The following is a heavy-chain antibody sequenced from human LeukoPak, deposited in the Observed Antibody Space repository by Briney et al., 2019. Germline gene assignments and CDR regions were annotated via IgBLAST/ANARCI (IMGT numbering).Heavy chain of an antibody. J-gene: IGHJ4*02. D-gene: IGHD1-26*01. CDR2: IYYSGST. CDR3: ARHVYGIVGATISDY. V-gene: IGHV4-39*01. CDR1: GGSISSSSYY. Sequence: PSETLSLTCTVSGGSISSSSYYWGWIRQPPGKGLEWIGSIYYSGSTFYNPSLQSRVTISVDTSKNQFSLKLRSVTAADTAVYYCARHVYGIVGATISDYWGQGTLSPSPQ.